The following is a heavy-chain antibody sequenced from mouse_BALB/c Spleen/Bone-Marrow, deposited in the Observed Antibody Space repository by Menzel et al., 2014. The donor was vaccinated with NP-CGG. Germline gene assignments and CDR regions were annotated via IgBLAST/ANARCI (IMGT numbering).Heavy chain of an antibody. D-gene: IGHD2-1*01. CDR3: ARYYGNYFDY. CDR1: GISITTGNYR. CDR2: IYYSGTI. Sequence: DVQLQESGPGLVKPSRTVSLTCTVTGISITTGNYRWSWIRQFPGNKLEWIGYIYYSGTITYNPSLTSRTTITRDTSKNQFFLEMNSLTAEDTATYYCARYYGNYFDYWGQGTTLTVSS. V-gene: IGHV3-5*02. J-gene: IGHJ2*01.